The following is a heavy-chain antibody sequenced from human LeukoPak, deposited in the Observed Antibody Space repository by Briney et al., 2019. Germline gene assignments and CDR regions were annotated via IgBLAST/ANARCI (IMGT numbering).Heavy chain of an antibody. Sequence: GGSLRLSCAASGFTFGTYALSWVRQAPGKGLEWVSGISGTGFSTYYADSVKGRFTISRDNSKYTLYLQMNSLRAEDTAVYYCAKRPHSSGYYFDYWGHGTLVTVSS. V-gene: IGHV3-23*01. CDR2: ISGTGFST. CDR1: GFTFGTYA. J-gene: IGHJ4*01. CDR3: AKRPHSSGYYFDY. D-gene: IGHD5-18*01.